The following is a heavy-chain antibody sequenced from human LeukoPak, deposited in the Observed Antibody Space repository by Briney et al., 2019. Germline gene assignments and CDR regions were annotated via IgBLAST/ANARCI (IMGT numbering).Heavy chain of an antibody. V-gene: IGHV4-39*01. CDR2: IYYSGST. D-gene: IGHD4-23*01. CDR1: GGSISSSSYY. Sequence: SETLSLTCTVSGGSISSSSYYWGWIRQPPGKGLEWIGSIYYSGSTYYNPSLKSRVTISVDTSKNQFSLKLSSVTAADTAVYYCAPLNGGNSFGGSGGRHQDYWGQGTLVTVSS. CDR3: APLNGGNSFGGSGGRHQDY. J-gene: IGHJ4*02.